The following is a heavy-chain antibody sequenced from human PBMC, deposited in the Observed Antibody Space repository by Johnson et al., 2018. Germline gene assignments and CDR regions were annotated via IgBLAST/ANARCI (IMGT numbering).Heavy chain of an antibody. J-gene: IGHJ1*01. D-gene: IGHD4-17*01. CDR2: ISAPGTTT. CDR3: ARDCLAYADYGCCQD. Sequence: EVQLVESGGGLVQPGGSLRLSCAASGFTFSSYAMNWVRQAPGKGLEWVSTISAPGTTTYHADSGKGRFTISRDNSKNTLYMQMNSRRAGDKAGYYCARDCLAYADYGCCQDWGQGTLVTVSS. CDR1: GFTFSSYA. V-gene: IGHV3-23*04.